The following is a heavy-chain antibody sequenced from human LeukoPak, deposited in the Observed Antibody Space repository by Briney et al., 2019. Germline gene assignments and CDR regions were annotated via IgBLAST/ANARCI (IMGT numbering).Heavy chain of an antibody. CDR3: AKRSGGPSPFDY. CDR1: GFTFSTYG. V-gene: IGHV3-30*02. J-gene: IGHJ4*02. CDR2: IRYDGSNK. Sequence: PGGSLRLSCAASGFTFSTYGMHWVRQAPGKGLEWVAFIRYDGSNKYYADSVKGRFTISRDNSKNTLYLQMDSLRAEDTAVYFCAKRSGGPSPFDYWGQGALVTVSS. D-gene: IGHD3-3*01.